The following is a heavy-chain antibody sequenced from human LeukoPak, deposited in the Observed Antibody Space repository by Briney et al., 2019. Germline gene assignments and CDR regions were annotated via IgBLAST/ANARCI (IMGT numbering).Heavy chain of an antibody. CDR2: ISSSSSYI. CDR3: ARDREDMVRGVITYYFDY. Sequence: PGGSLRLSCAASGFTFSSYSMNWVRQAPGKGLEWVSSISSSSSYIYYADSVKGRFTISRDNAKNSLYLQMNSLRAEDTAVYYCARDREDMVRGVITYYFDYWGQGTLVTVSS. CDR1: GFTFSSYS. V-gene: IGHV3-21*01. D-gene: IGHD3-10*01. J-gene: IGHJ4*02.